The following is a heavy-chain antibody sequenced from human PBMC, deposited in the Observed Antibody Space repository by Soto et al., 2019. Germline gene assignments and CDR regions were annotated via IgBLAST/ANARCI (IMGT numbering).Heavy chain of an antibody. Sequence: QVQLVQSGAEVKEPGSSVNVSCKTSGGTFGNTAVTWVRQVPGQGLEWIGGIVPLFGTANYAQKFRGRVMITADESTRPAYMDPSSLRSDDTAIYYCARDGDPGYSFWSGPLGGGRFDPWGQGTLVTVSS. CDR2: IVPLFGTA. CDR3: ARDGDPGYSFWSGPLGGGRFDP. CDR1: GGTFGNTA. J-gene: IGHJ5*02. D-gene: IGHD3-3*01. V-gene: IGHV1-69*12.